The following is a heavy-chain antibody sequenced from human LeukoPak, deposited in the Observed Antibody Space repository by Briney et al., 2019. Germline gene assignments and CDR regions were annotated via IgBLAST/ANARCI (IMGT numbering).Heavy chain of an antibody. V-gene: IGHV4-39*07. CDR2: IYYSGST. CDR1: GGSISSSSYY. D-gene: IGHD1-26*01. Sequence: SETLSLTCTVSGGSISSSSYYWGWIRQPPGKGLEWIGSIYYSGSTYYNPSLKSRVTISVDTSKNQFSLKLSSVTAADTAVYYWARESRSNTGFDPGGKGTRVTVSS. J-gene: IGHJ5*02. CDR3: ARESRSNTGFDP.